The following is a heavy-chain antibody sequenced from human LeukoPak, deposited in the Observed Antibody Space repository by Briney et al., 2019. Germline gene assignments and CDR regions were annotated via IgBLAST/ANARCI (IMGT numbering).Heavy chain of an antibody. CDR2: ISYDGSNK. CDR3: ARDGVMVTLYYFDY. CDR1: GFTFSSYW. V-gene: IGHV3-30*03. Sequence: GGSLRLSCAASGFTFSSYWMSWARQAPGKGLEWVAVISYDGSNKYYADSVKGRFTISRDNSKNTLYLQMNSLRAEDTAVYYCARDGVMVTLYYFDYWGQGTLVTVSS. J-gene: IGHJ4*02. D-gene: IGHD4-23*01.